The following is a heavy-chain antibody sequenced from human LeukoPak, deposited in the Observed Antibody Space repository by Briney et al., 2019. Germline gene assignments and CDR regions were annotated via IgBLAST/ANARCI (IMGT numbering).Heavy chain of an antibody. V-gene: IGHV3-30*02. CDR2: IRSDGTKE. Sequence: GGSLRLSCAASGYTFNNYDIHWVRQAPGKGLKWVALIRSDGTKEYYADSMKGRFTISRDNSKNTLYLQMNSLRAEDTAVYYCAKPFTIFGVVTAFDIWGQGTMVTVSS. CDR3: AKPFTIFGVVTAFDI. J-gene: IGHJ3*02. D-gene: IGHD3-3*01. CDR1: GYTFNNYD.